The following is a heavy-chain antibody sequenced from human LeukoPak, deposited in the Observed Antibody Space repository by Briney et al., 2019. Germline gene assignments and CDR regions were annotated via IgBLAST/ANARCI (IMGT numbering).Heavy chain of an antibody. J-gene: IGHJ4*02. D-gene: IGHD1-26*01. CDR1: GFTFSDYN. CDR2: ISRSGSTK. CDR3: ARDSKVGATTH. V-gene: IGHV3-11*04. Sequence: PGGSLRLSCAASGFTFSDYNMRWIRQAPGKGLEWVSSISRSGSTKYYADSVKGRFTISRDNAKNSLFLQMNSLRAEDTAVYYCARDSKVGATTHWGQGTLVTVSS.